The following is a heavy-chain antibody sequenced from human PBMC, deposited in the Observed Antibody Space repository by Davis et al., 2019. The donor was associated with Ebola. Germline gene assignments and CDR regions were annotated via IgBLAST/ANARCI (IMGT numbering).Heavy chain of an antibody. CDR1: GFTFGDYG. V-gene: IGHV3-49*04. D-gene: IGHD2/OR15-2a*01. CDR2: IRSKPYGGAT. Sequence: PGGSLRLSCATSGFTFGDYGLGWVRQAPGQGLEWVSFIRSKPYGGATEYAASVKGRFTISRDDFKSIAYLQMNSLKTEDTAVYYCTRDIVIVPEETSMWSDYWGQGTLVTVSS. J-gene: IGHJ4*02. CDR3: TRDIVIVPEETSMWSDY.